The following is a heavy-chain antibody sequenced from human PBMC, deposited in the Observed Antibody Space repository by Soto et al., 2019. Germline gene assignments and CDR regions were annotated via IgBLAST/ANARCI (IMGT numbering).Heavy chain of an antibody. D-gene: IGHD6-13*01. CDR3: QAEDTIRARSTVSAFLLNRTSDL. J-gene: IGHJ2*01. Sequence: GKGLEWVSSISSRSDIYYADSVKGRFTISRENAKNSVSLKMNSLRAEDTAVYFCQAEDTIRARSTVSAFLLNRTSDL. V-gene: IGHV3-21*01. CDR2: ISSRSDI.